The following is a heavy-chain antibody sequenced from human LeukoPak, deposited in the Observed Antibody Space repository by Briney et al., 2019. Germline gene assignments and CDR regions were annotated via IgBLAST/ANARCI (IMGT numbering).Heavy chain of an antibody. J-gene: IGHJ4*02. Sequence: GSLRLXXXXSGXSLSSXGMTWVRQAPGKGLEWVSSISSRSSSIYYADSVKGRFTISRDDAKNSLYLQMDSLRAEDTAIYFCAREPTVTTSGYWGQGTLVTVSS. CDR2: ISSRSSSI. D-gene: IGHD4-17*01. CDR1: GXSLSSXG. CDR3: AREPTVTTSGY. V-gene: IGHV3-21*01.